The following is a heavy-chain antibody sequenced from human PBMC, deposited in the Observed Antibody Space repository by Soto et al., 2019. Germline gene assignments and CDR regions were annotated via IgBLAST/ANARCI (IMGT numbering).Heavy chain of an antibody. CDR3: ARPHSLSYPYGMDV. J-gene: IGHJ6*02. CDR2: IYSGGST. D-gene: IGHD3-16*02. CDR1: GFTVSSNF. V-gene: IGHV3-66*04. Sequence: EVQLVESGGGLVQPGGSLRLSCAASGFTVSSNFMSWVRQAPGKGLEWVSVIYSGGSTYYADSVKGRFTISRDNSKNTLYLQTNSLRAEDTAVYYCARPHSLSYPYGMDVWGQGTTVTVSS.